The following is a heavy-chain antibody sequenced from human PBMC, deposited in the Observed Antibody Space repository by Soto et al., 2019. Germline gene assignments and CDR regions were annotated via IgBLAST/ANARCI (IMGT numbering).Heavy chain of an antibody. CDR1: GFTVSSNY. Sequence: GGSLRLSCAASGFTVSSNYMSWVRQAPGKGLEWVSVIYSGGSTYYADSVKGRFTISRDNSKNTLYLQMNSLRAEDTAVYYCVDYGDWDNNGYYYYMDVWGKGTTVTVSS. V-gene: IGHV3-66*01. J-gene: IGHJ6*03. CDR3: VDYGDWDNNGYYYYMDV. D-gene: IGHD4-17*01. CDR2: IYSGGST.